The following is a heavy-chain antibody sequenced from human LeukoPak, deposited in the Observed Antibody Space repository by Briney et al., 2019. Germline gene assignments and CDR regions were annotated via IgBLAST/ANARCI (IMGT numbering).Heavy chain of an antibody. Sequence: GGSLRLSCAASGFTFSSYAMSWVRQAQGKGLEWVSAISGSGSSTYYADSVKGRFTISRDNSKNTLYLQMNSLRAEDTAVYYCAKPLYGAIVVVVAAIGFHAFDIWGQGTMVTVSS. CDR3: AKPLYGAIVVVVAAIGFHAFDI. CDR1: GFTFSSYA. J-gene: IGHJ3*02. D-gene: IGHD2-15*01. CDR2: ISGSGSST. V-gene: IGHV3-23*01.